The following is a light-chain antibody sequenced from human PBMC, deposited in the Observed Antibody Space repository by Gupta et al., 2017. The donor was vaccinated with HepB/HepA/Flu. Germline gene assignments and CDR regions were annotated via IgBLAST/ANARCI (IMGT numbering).Light chain of an antibody. J-gene: IGKJ4*01. Sequence: DIHVTQSPSSLSASVGDRVTITCRASQGVGKSLAWYQQRPGKAPRSLIYAISNLQSGVPSRFSGSGSGTDFTLTISSLQPEDFATYYCQQYKSHPLTFGGGTKVEIK. V-gene: IGKV1-16*01. CDR1: QGVGKS. CDR2: AIS. CDR3: QQYKSHPLT.